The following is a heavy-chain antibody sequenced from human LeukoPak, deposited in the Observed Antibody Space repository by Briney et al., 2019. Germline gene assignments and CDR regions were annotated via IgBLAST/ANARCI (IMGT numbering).Heavy chain of an antibody. D-gene: IGHD3-22*01. J-gene: IGHJ4*02. CDR2: INHSGST. CDR1: GDSINSGSYY. CDR3: HLYYYDSSAYFDY. Sequence: SETLSLTCTVSGDSINSGSYYWSWIRQPPGKGLEWIGEINHSGSTNYNPSLKSRVTISVDTSKNQFSLKLSSVTAADTAVYYCHLYYYDSSAYFDYWGQGTLVTVSS. V-gene: IGHV4-39*07.